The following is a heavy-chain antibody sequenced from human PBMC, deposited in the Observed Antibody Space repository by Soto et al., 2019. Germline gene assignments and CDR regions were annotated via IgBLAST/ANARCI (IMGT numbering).Heavy chain of an antibody. Sequence: EVQLLESGGGLVQPGGSLRLSRAASGFTFSSYAMSWVRQAPGKGLEWVSAISGSGGSTYYADSVKGRFTISRDNSKNTLYLQMNSLRAEDTAVYYCAKSSRWLVTGEVDYWGQGTLVTVSS. J-gene: IGHJ4*02. D-gene: IGHD6-19*01. CDR2: ISGSGGST. CDR1: GFTFSSYA. V-gene: IGHV3-23*01. CDR3: AKSSRWLVTGEVDY.